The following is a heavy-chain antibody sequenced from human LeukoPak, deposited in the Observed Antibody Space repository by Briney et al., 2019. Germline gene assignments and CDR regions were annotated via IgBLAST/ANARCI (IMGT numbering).Heavy chain of an antibody. CDR3: ARDHGHWGSLDY. CDR2: ISSSSSYI. V-gene: IGHV3-21*01. J-gene: IGHJ4*02. D-gene: IGHD7-27*01. Sequence: GGSLRLSCAASGFTFSSYSMNWVSQAPGKGLEWVSSISSSSSYIYYADSVKGRFTISRDNAKNSLYLQMNSLRAEDTAVYYCARDHGHWGSLDYWGQGTLVTVSS. CDR1: GFTFSSYS.